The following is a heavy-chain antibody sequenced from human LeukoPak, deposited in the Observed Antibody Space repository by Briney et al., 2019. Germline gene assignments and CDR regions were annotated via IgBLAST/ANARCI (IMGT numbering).Heavy chain of an antibody. D-gene: IGHD2-2*03. J-gene: IGHJ4*02. CDR3: ARAGYCSSTSCYQEPVDY. Sequence: ASVKVSCKASGYTFTSYAMHWVRQAPGQRLEWMGWINAGNGNTKYPQKFQGRVTITRDTSASTAYVELSSLRSEDTAVYYCARAGYCSSTSCYQEPVDYWGQGTLVTVSS. CDR1: GYTFTSYA. V-gene: IGHV1-3*01. CDR2: INAGNGNT.